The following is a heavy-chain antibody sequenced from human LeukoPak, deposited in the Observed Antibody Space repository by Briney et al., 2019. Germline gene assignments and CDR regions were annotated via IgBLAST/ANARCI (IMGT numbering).Heavy chain of an antibody. CDR2: MNPNSGNT. CDR1: GYTFTSYD. J-gene: IGHJ4*02. Sequence: GASVKVSCKASGYTFTSYDINWVRQATGQGLEWMGWMNPNSGNTGYAQKFQGRVTMTRNTSISTAYMELSSLRSEDTAVYYCARSTPAYYDFWSGYYNHPNYFDYWGQGTLVTVSS. CDR3: ARSTPAYYDFWSGYYNHPNYFDY. D-gene: IGHD3-3*01. V-gene: IGHV1-8*01.